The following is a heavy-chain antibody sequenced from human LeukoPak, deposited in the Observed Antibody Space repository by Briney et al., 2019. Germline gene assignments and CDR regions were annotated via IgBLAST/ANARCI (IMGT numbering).Heavy chain of an antibody. D-gene: IGHD3-22*01. CDR1: GGSISSGSYY. CDR3: ARVMVGYYDSSGYYYFDY. Sequence: SQTLSLTCTVSGGSISSGSYYWSWIRQPAGKGLEWIGRIYTSGSTNYNPSLKSRVTISVDASKNQFSLKLSSVTAADTAVYYCARVMVGYYDSSGYYYFDYWGQGTLVTVSS. J-gene: IGHJ4*02. CDR2: IYTSGST. V-gene: IGHV4-61*02.